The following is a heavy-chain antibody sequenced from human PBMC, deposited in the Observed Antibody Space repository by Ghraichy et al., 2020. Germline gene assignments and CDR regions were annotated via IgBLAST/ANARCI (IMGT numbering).Heavy chain of an antibody. V-gene: IGHV3-7*01. CDR3: ARVRVVPAARFDY. CDR1: GFTFSSYW. CDR2: IKQDGSEK. D-gene: IGHD2-2*01. Sequence: GESLNISCAASGFTFSSYWMSWVRQAPGKGLEWVANIKQDGSEKYYVDSVKGRFTISRDNAKNSLYLQMNSLRAEDTAVYYCARVRVVPAARFDYWGQGTLVTVSS. J-gene: IGHJ4*02.